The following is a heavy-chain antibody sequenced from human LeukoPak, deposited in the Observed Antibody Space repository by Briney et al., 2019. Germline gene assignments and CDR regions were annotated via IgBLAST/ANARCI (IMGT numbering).Heavy chain of an antibody. J-gene: IGHJ4*02. D-gene: IGHD2-2*01. CDR2: ISFDGTNK. CDR3: AAGSSVDCSRTSCPPTDY. V-gene: IGHV3-30-3*01. Sequence: GGSLRLSCAASGFTFSNSAMHWVRQAPGKGLERVAVISFDGTNKYYADSAKGRFTISRDKSRNPVYVQVNSLRGDDSGVYYCAAGSSVDCSRTSCPPTDYWGQGTLVTVSS. CDR1: GFTFSNSA.